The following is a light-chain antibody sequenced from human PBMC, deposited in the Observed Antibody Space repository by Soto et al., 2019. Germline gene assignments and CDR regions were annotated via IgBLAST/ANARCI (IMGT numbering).Light chain of an antibody. CDR2: DAS. V-gene: IGKV3D-15*01. Sequence: EIVMTQSPATLSVSPGERATLSCRASQSVSRNLAWYQQKPGQAPRLLIYDASTRATGTPARFSGSGSGKKLHLSIRSLQSEDFAVYDCQQYNNWPITCGQGTRLEI. J-gene: IGKJ5*01. CDR1: QSVSRN. CDR3: QQYNNWPIT.